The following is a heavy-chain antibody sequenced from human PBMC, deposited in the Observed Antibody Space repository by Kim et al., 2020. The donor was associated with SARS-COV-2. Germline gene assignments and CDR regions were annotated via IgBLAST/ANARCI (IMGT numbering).Heavy chain of an antibody. Sequence: SVKVSCKASGGNFSSYAISWVRQAPGQGLEGMGGIIPIFGTANYAQKFQGRVTITADESTSTAYMELSSLRSEDTAVYYCATSIAVAGRVPFDYWGQGTLVTASS. CDR1: GGNFSSYA. CDR3: ATSIAVAGRVPFDY. V-gene: IGHV1-69*13. D-gene: IGHD6-19*01. J-gene: IGHJ4*02. CDR2: IIPIFGTA.